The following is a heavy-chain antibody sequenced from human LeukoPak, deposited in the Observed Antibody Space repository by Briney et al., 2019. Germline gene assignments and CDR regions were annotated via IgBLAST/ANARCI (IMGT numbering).Heavy chain of an antibody. CDR1: GYTFTGYY. V-gene: IGHV1-2*02. D-gene: IGHD3-22*01. CDR2: INPNSGGT. CDR3: ARGDDSSGYYYF. Sequence: ASVKVSCKASGYTFTGYYMHWVRQAPGQGLEWMGWINPNSGGTNYAQKFQGRVTMTRDTSISAVYMELSRLRSDDTAVYYCARGDDSSGYYYFWGQGTLVTVSS. J-gene: IGHJ4*02.